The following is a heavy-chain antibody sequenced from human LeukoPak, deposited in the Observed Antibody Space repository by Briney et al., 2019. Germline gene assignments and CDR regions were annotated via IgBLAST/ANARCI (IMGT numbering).Heavy chain of an antibody. Sequence: PSEPLSFPGTVLGGSISRGDYYWSWIRQPPGKGLEWIGYIYYSGRTSYNPSLKSRVTISVDTSKNQFSLKLSSVTAADTAVYYCTAEEVAGKGGYNWFDPWGQGTLVTVSS. CDR2: IYYSGRT. J-gene: IGHJ5*02. V-gene: IGHV4-30-4*08. CDR3: TAEEVAGKGGYNWFDP. D-gene: IGHD6-19*01. CDR1: GGSISRGDYY.